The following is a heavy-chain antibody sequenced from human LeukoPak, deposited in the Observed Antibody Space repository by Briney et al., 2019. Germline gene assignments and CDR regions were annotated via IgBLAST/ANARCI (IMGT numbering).Heavy chain of an antibody. Sequence: GRSLRLSCAASGLTFSRYAMHWVRQAPGKGLEWVAVISYDGSNKYYADSVKGRFTISRDNSKNTLYLQMNSLRAEDTAVYYCARAPNGSGSLYWGQGTLVTVSS. V-gene: IGHV3-30-3*01. CDR2: ISYDGSNK. J-gene: IGHJ4*02. D-gene: IGHD3-10*01. CDR3: ARAPNGSGSLY. CDR1: GLTFSRYA.